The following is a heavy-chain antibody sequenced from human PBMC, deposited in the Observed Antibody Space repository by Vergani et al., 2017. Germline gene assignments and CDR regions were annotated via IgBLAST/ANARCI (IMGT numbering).Heavy chain of an antibody. CDR3: ARDPFYSSSWFEHGGY. J-gene: IGHJ4*02. CDR2: ISSSGSTI. D-gene: IGHD6-13*01. Sequence: QVQLVESGGGLVKPGGSLRLSCAASGFTFSDYYMSWIRQAPGKGLEWVSYISSSGSTIYYVDSVKGRFTISRDNAKNSLYLQMNSLRAEDTAVYYCARDPFYSSSWFEHGGYWGQGTLVTVSS. V-gene: IGHV3-11*01. CDR1: GFTFSDYY.